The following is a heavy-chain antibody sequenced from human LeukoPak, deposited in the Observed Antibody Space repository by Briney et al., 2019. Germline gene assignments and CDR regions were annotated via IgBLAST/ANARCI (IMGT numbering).Heavy chain of an antibody. V-gene: IGHV1-18*01. CDR3: ARSVVRKAFDI. J-gene: IGHJ3*02. Sequence: ASVKVSCKASGYTFTSYGISWVRQAPGQGLEWMGWISAYNGNTNYAQKLQGRVTMTTDTSTSTAYTELRSLRSDDTAVYYCARSVVRKAFDIWGQGTMVTVSS. D-gene: IGHD3-3*01. CDR1: GYTFTSYG. CDR2: ISAYNGNT.